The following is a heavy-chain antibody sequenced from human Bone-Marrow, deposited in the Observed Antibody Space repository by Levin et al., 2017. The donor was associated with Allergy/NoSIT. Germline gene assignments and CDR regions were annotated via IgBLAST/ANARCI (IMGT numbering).Heavy chain of an antibody. CDR2: ISYDGSYK. Sequence: PGGSLRLSCAASGFTFNSFGMHWVRQVPGRGLEWVAVISYDGSYKDYVDSGKGRFTISRDNSKNTLYLQMNSLTPEDTAVYYCAKDSHRVGASQTYFFADWGQGALVTVSS. CDR3: AKDSHRVGASQTYFFAD. D-gene: IGHD1-26*01. J-gene: IGHJ4*02. V-gene: IGHV3-30*18. CDR1: GFTFNSFG.